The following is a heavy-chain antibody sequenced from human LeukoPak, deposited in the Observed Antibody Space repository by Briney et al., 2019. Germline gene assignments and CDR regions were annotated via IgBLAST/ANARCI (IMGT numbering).Heavy chain of an antibody. CDR3: ARAAAGTPIFDY. D-gene: IGHD6-13*01. CDR1: GFTYSKCW. Sequence: GGSLRLSCAASGFTYSKCWMHWVRQAPGKGLEWVAVIWYDGSNKYYADSVKGRFTISRDNSKNTLYLQMNSLRAEDTAVYYCARAAAGTPIFDYWGQGTLVTVSS. CDR2: IWYDGSNK. V-gene: IGHV3-33*08. J-gene: IGHJ4*02.